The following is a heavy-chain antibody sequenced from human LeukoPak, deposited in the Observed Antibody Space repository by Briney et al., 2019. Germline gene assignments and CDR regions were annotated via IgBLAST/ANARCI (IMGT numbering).Heavy chain of an antibody. CDR1: GGSISSGDYY. CDR2: IYYSGST. CDR3: ARGIAAAGDFDY. J-gene: IGHJ4*02. Sequence: SETLSLTCTVSGGSISSGDYYWSWLRQPPGKGLEWIGYIYYSGSTYYNPSLKSRVTISVDTSKNQFSLKLSSVTAADTAVYYCARGIAAAGDFDYWGQGTLVTVSS. D-gene: IGHD6-13*01. V-gene: IGHV4-30-4*01.